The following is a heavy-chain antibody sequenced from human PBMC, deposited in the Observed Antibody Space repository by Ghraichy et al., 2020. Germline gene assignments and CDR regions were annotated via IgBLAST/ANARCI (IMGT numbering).Heavy chain of an antibody. Sequence: GGSLRLSCAASGFTFSSYAMSWVRQAPGKGLEWVSSLIESGGSTYHTDSVKGRFTISRDNSKDTLFLQMNSLRAEDTAIYYCAKGGIGRDGLDYWGQGTLVTVSS. CDR1: GFTFSSYA. CDR3: AKGGIGRDGLDY. CDR2: LIESGGST. V-gene: IGHV3-23*01. J-gene: IGHJ4*02. D-gene: IGHD6-13*01.